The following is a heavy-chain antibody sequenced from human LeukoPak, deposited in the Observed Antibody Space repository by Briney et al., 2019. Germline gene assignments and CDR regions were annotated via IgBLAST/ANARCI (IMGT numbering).Heavy chain of an antibody. CDR2: IRTKLYGGTA. D-gene: IGHD3-22*01. Sequence: PGRSLRPSCSASGFTFGDHAMTWVRQAPGKGLEWLGFIRTKLYGGTAEYATSVKSRFTITRDDSRSIAYLQMSSLKAEDTAVYYCSRLKNYYESSGFTYYFDYWGQGALVTVSS. CDR1: GFTFGDHA. CDR3: SRLKNYYESSGFTYYFDY. J-gene: IGHJ4*02. V-gene: IGHV3-49*04.